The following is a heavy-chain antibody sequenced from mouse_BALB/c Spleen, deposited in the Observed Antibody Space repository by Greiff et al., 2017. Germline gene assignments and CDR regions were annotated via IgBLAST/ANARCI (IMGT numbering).Heavy chain of an antibody. CDR2: ISSGGST. CDR1: GFTFSSYA. V-gene: IGHV5-6-5*01. J-gene: IGHJ4*01. CDR3: AREDAMDY. Sequence: EVKLMESGGGLVKPGGSLKLSCAASGFTFSSYAMSWVRQTPEKRLEWVASISSGGSTYYPDGVKGRFTISRDNARNILYLQMSSLRSEDTAMYYCAREDAMDYWGQGTSVTVSS.